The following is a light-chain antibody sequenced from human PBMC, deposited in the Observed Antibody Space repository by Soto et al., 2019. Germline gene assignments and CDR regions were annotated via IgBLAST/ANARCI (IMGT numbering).Light chain of an antibody. J-gene: IGLJ1*01. V-gene: IGLV1-51*01. Sequence: QSVLTQPPSVSAAPGQKVTISCSGTTSNVANNFVSWYQQFPGKAPKLLIYDDIRRPSGIPDRFSASKSGTSATLGITGLQTGDEDDYYCGSWDSSLTANVFGTGTKVTVL. CDR3: GSWDSSLTANV. CDR1: TSNVANNF. CDR2: DDI.